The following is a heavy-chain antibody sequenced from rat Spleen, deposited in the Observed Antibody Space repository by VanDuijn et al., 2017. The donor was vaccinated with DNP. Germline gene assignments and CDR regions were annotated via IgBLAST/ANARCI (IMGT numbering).Heavy chain of an antibody. CDR2: ISYSGST. D-gene: IGHD1-1*01. CDR1: GYSITSNY. Sequence: EVQLQESGSGLVKPSQSLSLTCSVTGYSITSNYWAWIRKFPGNRMEWIGYISYSGSTGYNPSLKGRISITRDTSKNQFFLQLNSVTTEDTATYYCARWVYYYFDYWGQGVMVTISS. V-gene: IGHV3-1*01. J-gene: IGHJ2*01. CDR3: ARWVYYYFDY.